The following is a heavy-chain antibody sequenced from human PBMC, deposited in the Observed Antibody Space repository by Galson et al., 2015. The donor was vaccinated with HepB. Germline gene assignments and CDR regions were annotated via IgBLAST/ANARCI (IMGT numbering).Heavy chain of an antibody. D-gene: IGHD3-10*01. Sequence: SLRLSCAASGFTFSSYSMNWVRQAPGKGLEWVSSISSSSSYIYYADSVKGRFTISRDNAKNSLYLQMNSLRAEDTAVYYCARDLRGVGAFDIWGQGTMVTVSS. V-gene: IGHV3-21*01. CDR3: ARDLRGVGAFDI. CDR1: GFTFSSYS. CDR2: ISSSSSYI. J-gene: IGHJ3*02.